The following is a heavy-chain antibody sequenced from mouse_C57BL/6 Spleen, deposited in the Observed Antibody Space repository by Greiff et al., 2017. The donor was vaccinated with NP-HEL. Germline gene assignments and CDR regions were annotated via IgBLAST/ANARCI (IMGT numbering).Heavy chain of an antibody. Sequence: QVQLQQPGAELVKPGASVKMSCKASGYTFTSYWITWVKQRPGQGLEWIGDIYPGSGSTNYNEKFKSKATLTVDTSSSTAYMQLSSLTSEDSAVYYCARSVDGYAWFAYWGQGTLVTVSA. V-gene: IGHV1-55*01. CDR3: ARSVDGYAWFAY. CDR2: IYPGSGST. J-gene: IGHJ3*01. CDR1: GYTFTSYW. D-gene: IGHD2-3*01.